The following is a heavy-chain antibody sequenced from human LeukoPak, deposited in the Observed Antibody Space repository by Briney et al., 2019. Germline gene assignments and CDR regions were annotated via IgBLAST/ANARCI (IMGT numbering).Heavy chain of an antibody. Sequence: GGSLRLSCAASGFTFSSYSMNWVRQAPGKGLEWVAVISYDGSNKYYADSVKGRFTISRGNSKNTLYLQMNSLRAEDTAVYYCAKDPLTTVTNFYFDYWGQGTLVTVSS. V-gene: IGHV3-30*18. J-gene: IGHJ4*02. CDR2: ISYDGSNK. CDR3: AKDPLTTVTNFYFDY. CDR1: GFTFSSYS. D-gene: IGHD4-11*01.